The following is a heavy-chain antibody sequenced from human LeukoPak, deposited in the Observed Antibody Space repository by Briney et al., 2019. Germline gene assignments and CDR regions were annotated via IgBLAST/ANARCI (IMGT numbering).Heavy chain of an antibody. CDR1: GGSFSGYC. CDR2: IYYSGST. CDR3: ARDGWELGMDV. J-gene: IGHJ6*02. Sequence: SETLSLTCTVYGGSFSGYCWSWIRQPPGKGLEWIGYIYYSGSTNYNPSLKSRVTISVDTSKNQFSLKLSSVTAADTAVYYCARDGWELGMDVWGQGTTVTVSS. V-gene: IGHV4-59*01. D-gene: IGHD1-26*01.